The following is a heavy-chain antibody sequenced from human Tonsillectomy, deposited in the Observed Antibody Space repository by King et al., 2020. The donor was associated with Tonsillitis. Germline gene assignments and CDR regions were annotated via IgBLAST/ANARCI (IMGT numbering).Heavy chain of an antibody. CDR1: GFTFRSYG. J-gene: IGHJ6*03. CDR2: IWYDGNNK. V-gene: IGHV3-33*08. D-gene: IGHD2-2*01. Sequence: VQLVESGGGVVQPGRPLRLSWVASGFTFRSYGMHWVRQAPDKGLEWVAVIWYDGNNKYYADSVKGRFTISRDNSKNTLYLQMDGLRAEDTAVYYCARDRGLYCSSTSCPYYMDVWGKGSTVTVSS. CDR3: ARDRGLYCSSTSCPYYMDV.